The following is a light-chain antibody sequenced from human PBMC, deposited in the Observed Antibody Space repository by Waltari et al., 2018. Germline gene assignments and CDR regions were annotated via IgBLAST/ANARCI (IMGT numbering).Light chain of an antibody. V-gene: IGKV3-15*01. Sequence: EIVMTQSPATLSVSPGERATLSCRASQTITSDLAWYQQKPGQAPRLLIYGASTRATGIPARFTGSGSGTEITLTISSLQSEDFAVYYCQQYTAWPRTFGQGTKLEIK. J-gene: IGKJ2*01. CDR1: QTITSD. CDR3: QQYTAWPRT. CDR2: GAS.